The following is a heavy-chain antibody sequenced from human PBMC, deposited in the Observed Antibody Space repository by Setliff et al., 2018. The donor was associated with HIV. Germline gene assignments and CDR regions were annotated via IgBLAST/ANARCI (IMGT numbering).Heavy chain of an antibody. V-gene: IGHV1-69*10. CDR2: FIPILGIP. CDR3: AKGIVVVPAAEYYFDY. Sequence: SVKVSCKASGGTFSSSAINWVRQAPGQGLEWMGGFIPILGIPYNAQRFQGRVTITADESTSTAYMELSSLRSEDTAVYYCAKGIVVVPAAEYYFDYWGQGTLVTVSS. J-gene: IGHJ4*02. CDR1: GGTFSSSA. D-gene: IGHD2-2*01.